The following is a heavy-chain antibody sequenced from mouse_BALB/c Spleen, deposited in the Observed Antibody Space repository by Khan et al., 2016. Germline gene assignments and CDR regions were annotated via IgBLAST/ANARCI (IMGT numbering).Heavy chain of an antibody. CDR3: ARSYRYPWFAY. CDR2: ISSGGGNT. Sequence: EVELVESGGGLVKPGGSLKLSCAASGFTFSGYTMSWVRQTPEKRLEWVATISSGGGNTYYPDSVKGRFTISRDNAKNNLYLQMSSLRSEDTALYYCARSYRYPWFAYWGQGTLVTVSA. CDR1: GFTFSGYT. J-gene: IGHJ3*01. V-gene: IGHV5-9*03. D-gene: IGHD2-14*01.